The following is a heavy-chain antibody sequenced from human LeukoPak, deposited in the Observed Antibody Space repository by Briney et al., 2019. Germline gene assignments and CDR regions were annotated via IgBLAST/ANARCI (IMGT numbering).Heavy chain of an antibody. CDR1: GESFSGYF. D-gene: IGHD1-26*01. V-gene: IGHV4-34*01. CDR2: INHSGSTS. J-gene: IGHJ4*02. CDR3: ARQDSKVGAYTGPYYLDY. Sequence: PSETLSLTCAVYGESFSGYFWNWIRQPPGKGLEWIGEINHSGSTSNHNPSLKSRVTMSVDTSQNVVSLRMTSVTAADTAMYYCARQDSKVGAYTGPYYLDYWGLGTLVTVSS.